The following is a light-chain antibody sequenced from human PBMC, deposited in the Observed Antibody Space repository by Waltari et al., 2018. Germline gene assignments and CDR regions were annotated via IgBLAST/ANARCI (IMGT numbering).Light chain of an antibody. V-gene: IGKV3-15*01. CDR1: QSSGSS. CDR2: GAS. CDR3: QQYNEWPHT. Sequence: EIVMTQSPGTLSLPPGERATLPCRASQSSGSSLVWFQQKPGQGPRLLIYGASTRATDIPARFSGSGSGKDFTLTIHGLQSEDFAFYYCQQYNEWPHTFGQGTKLEI. J-gene: IGKJ2*01.